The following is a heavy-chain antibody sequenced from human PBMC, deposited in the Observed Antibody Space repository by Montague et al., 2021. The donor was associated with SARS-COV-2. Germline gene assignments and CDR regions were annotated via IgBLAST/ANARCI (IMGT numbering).Heavy chain of an antibody. Sequence: SETLSLTCTVSGGSISSFYWSWFRQPPGKGLEWIGYISDSGSTNYNPPLTSRATMSVDTSKNQFSLRLHSVTAADTAIYYCAREGPAAAGYFLRWGQGILVTVSS. J-gene: IGHJ1*01. D-gene: IGHD2-2*01. CDR1: GGSISSFY. CDR3: AREGPAAAGYFLR. V-gene: IGHV4-59*12. CDR2: ISDSGST.